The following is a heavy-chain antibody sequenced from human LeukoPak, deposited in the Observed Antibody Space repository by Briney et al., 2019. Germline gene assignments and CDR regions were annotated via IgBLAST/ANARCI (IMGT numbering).Heavy chain of an antibody. CDR3: ARHGGTRITLVEVYYFDY. Sequence: SETLSLTCSVSGGSITSSSYYWGCIRQSPEKGLECIGSIYYTGGTYYSPSLKSRVTISVDTSKNQFSLKLSSVTAADTAVYYCARHGGTRITLVEVYYFDYWGQGTLVTVSS. CDR1: GGSITSSSYY. CDR2: IYYTGGT. D-gene: IGHD4-11*01. J-gene: IGHJ4*02. V-gene: IGHV4-39*01.